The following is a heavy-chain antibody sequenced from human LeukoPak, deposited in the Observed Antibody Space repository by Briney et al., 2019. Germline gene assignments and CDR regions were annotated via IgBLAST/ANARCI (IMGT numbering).Heavy chain of an antibody. Sequence: GGSLRLSCEASGFTFSSYEMNWVRQAPGKGLEWVSYISSSGSTIYYADSVKGRFTISRDNAKNSLYLQMNSLRAEDTAVYYCARQGYYDSSGPFDYWGQGTLVTVSS. CDR3: ARQGYYDSSGPFDY. V-gene: IGHV3-48*03. CDR1: GFTFSSYE. J-gene: IGHJ4*02. D-gene: IGHD3-22*01. CDR2: ISSSGSTI.